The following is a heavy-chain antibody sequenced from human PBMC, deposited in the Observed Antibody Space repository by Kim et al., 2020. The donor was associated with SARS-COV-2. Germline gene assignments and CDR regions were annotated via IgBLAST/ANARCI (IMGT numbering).Heavy chain of an antibody. J-gene: IGHJ3*02. D-gene: IGHD2-21*02. CDR3: AKDKGDYCGGDCYDAFDI. CDR2: ISYDGSNK. CDR1: GFTFSSYG. Sequence: GGSLRLSCAASGFTFSSYGMHWVRQAPGKGLEWVAVISYDGSNKYYADSVKGRFTISRDNSKNTLYLQMNSLRAEDTAVYYCAKDKGDYCGGDCYDAFDIWGQGTMVTVSS. V-gene: IGHV3-30*18.